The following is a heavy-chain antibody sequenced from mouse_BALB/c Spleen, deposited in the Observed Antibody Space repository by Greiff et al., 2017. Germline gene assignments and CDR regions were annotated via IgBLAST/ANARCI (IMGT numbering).Heavy chain of an antibody. Sequence: VQLKESGGGLVKLGGSLKLSCAASGFTFSSYYMSWVRQTPEKRLELVAAINSNGGSTYYPDTVKGRFTISRDNAKNTLYLQMSSLKSEDTALYYCAREGRLGRHFDVWGAGTTVTVSS. CDR3: AREGRLGRHFDV. J-gene: IGHJ1*01. CDR2: INSNGGST. D-gene: IGHD4-1*01. V-gene: IGHV5-6-2*01. CDR1: GFTFSSYY.